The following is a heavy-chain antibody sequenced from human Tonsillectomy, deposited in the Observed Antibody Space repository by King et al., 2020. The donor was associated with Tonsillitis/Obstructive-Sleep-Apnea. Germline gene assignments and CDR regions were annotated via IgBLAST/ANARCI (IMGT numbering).Heavy chain of an antibody. V-gene: IGHV4-34*01. CDR1: GGSFSSYY. CDR2: INHSGST. J-gene: IGHJ6*03. D-gene: IGHD3-3*01. CDR3: ARADFGVVGGSGYYYYYMDV. Sequence: VQLQQWGAGLLKPSETLSLTCAVYGGSFSSYYWSWIRQPPGKGLEWIGEINHSGSTNYNPSLKSRVTISVDTSKNQFSLKLRSVTAADTAVYYCARADFGVVGGSGYYYYYMDVWGKGTTVTVSS.